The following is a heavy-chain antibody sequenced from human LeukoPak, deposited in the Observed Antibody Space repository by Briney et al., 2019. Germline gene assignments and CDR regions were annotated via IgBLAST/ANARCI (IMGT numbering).Heavy chain of an antibody. Sequence: ASVKVSCKASGYTFTTYAMNWVRQAPGQGFEWMVWINTNTGNPAYAQGFTGRFVFSLDTSVSTAYLQISSLKADDTAVYYCAREVAIGRAAMEGLLHWGQGTLVTVSS. CDR1: GYTFTTYA. CDR2: INTNTGNP. V-gene: IGHV7-4-1*02. CDR3: AREVAIGRAAMEGLLH. J-gene: IGHJ4*02. D-gene: IGHD5-18*01.